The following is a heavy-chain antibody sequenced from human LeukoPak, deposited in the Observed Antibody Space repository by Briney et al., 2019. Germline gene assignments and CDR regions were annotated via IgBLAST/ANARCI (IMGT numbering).Heavy chain of an antibody. D-gene: IGHD2-2*01. J-gene: IGHJ4*02. V-gene: IGHV1-18*04. CDR3: ARDGEYCSSTSCLYYFDY. Sequence: ASVKVSCKASGYTFTGYYMHWVRQAPGQGLEWMGWINPNSGNTNYAQKLQGRVTMTTDTSTSTAYMELRSLRSDDTAVYYCARDGEYCSSTSCLYYFDYWGQGTLVTVSS. CDR1: GYTFTGYY. CDR2: INPNSGNT.